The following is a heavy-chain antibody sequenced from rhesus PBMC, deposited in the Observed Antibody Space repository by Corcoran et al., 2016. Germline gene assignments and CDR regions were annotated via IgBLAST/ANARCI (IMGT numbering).Heavy chain of an antibody. CDR2: ISGRGGNT. Sequence: QVQLQESGPGLVKPSATLSLTCAVSGGSISSHYCSWLRQPPGKGLEGIGRISGRGGNTDYNPTIKRRVTIATDTSKNQFSRKRSYVTAADTAGYYCAREHPLSGRGLDYCDYWGQGVLVTVSS. V-gene: IGHV4-173*01. D-gene: IGHD3-16*01. CDR1: GGSISSHY. CDR3: AREHPLSGRGLDYCDY. J-gene: IGHJ4*01.